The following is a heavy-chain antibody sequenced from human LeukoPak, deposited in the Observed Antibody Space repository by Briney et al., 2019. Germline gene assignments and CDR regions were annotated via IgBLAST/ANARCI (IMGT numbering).Heavy chain of an antibody. CDR1: GFTFSSYS. D-gene: IGHD5-12*01. J-gene: IGHJ4*02. V-gene: IGHV3-48*01. Sequence: PGGSLRLSCAASGFTFSSYSMNWVRQAPGKGLGWVSYISSSSSTIYYADSVKGRFTISRDNAKNSLYLQMNSLRAEDTAVYYCARDQHSGYDPIDYWGQGTLVTVSS. CDR3: ARDQHSGYDPIDY. CDR2: ISSSSSTI.